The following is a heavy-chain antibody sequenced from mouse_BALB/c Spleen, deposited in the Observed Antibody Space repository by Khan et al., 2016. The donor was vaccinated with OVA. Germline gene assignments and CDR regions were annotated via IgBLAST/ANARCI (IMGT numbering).Heavy chain of an antibody. CDR1: GYTFTDFA. Sequence: QVQLQQSGPELVSPGVSVKISCKGSGYTFTDFAMHWVKQSHAKSLEWIGVISTHYGNIDYNQKFKDKATMTVDKSSNTAYMELARFTSEDPAVYYCARGRGNDRFAYWGQGTLVTVSA. CDR3: ARGRGNDRFAY. J-gene: IGHJ3*01. D-gene: IGHD2-2*01. CDR2: ISTHYGNI. V-gene: IGHV1S137*01.